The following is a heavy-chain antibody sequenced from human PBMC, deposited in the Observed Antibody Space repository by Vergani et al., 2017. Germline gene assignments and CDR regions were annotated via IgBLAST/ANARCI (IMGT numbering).Heavy chain of an antibody. J-gene: IGHJ6*02. CDR2: IFSSGST. CDR1: GGSLSAYS. Sequence: QVRLQESGPGLVTPSETLSLTCSVSGGSLSAYSWTWIRQSPGKSLEWIGNIFSSGSTKYNPSLKSRVSMSIDTLMNNFSLNLSTVTAADTAVYFCARRVAAMTGHGMDVWGQGATVTVS. CDR3: ARRVAAMTGHGMDV. D-gene: IGHD3-9*01. V-gene: IGHV4-59*01.